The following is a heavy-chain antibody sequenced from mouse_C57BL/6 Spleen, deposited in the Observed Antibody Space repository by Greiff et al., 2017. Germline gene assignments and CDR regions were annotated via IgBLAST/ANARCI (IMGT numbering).Heavy chain of an antibody. CDR2: IWSGGST. CDR3: ARNSYDGYSYWYFDV. Sequence: VKLVESGPGLVQPSQSLSITCTVSGFSLTSYGVHWVRQSPGKGLEWLGVIWSGGSTDYNAAFISRLSISKDNSKSQVFFKMNSLQADDTAIYYCARNSYDGYSYWYFDVWGTGTTVTVSS. J-gene: IGHJ1*03. D-gene: IGHD2-3*01. V-gene: IGHV2-2*01. CDR1: GFSLTSYG.